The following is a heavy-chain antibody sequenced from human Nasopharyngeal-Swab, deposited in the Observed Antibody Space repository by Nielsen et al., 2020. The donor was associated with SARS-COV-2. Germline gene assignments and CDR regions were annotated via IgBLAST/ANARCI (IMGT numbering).Heavy chain of an antibody. CDR2: IIPIFGTA. D-gene: IGHD3-10*01. Sequence: SVKVSCEASGGTFSSYAISWVRQAPGQGLEWMGGIIPIFGTANYAQKFQGRVTITADESTSTACMELSSLRSEDTAVYYCARFGVTMVRGVNWFDPWGQGTLVTVSS. CDR1: GGTFSSYA. CDR3: ARFGVTMVRGVNWFDP. V-gene: IGHV1-69*13. J-gene: IGHJ5*02.